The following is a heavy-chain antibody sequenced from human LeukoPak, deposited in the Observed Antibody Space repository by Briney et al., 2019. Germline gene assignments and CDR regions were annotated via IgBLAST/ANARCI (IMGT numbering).Heavy chain of an antibody. V-gene: IGHV4-34*01. D-gene: IGHD2-21*01. CDR2: IHHSGST. CDR3: ARPLFYSYYYGMDV. J-gene: IGHJ6*02. CDR1: GGSFSGYY. Sequence: PSETLSLTCAVYGGSFSGYYWSWIRHPPGKGLEWIGEIHHSGSTNYNPSLKSRVTISVDTSKNQFSLKLSSVTAADTAVYYCARPLFYSYYYGMDVWGQGTTVTVSS.